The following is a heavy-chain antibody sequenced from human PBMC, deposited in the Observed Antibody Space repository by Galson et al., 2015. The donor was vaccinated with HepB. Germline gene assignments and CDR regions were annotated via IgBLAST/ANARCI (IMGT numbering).Heavy chain of an antibody. D-gene: IGHD1-26*01. CDR3: ARGRYGDY. Sequence: SLRLSCAASGFTFSSYAMHWVRQAPGKGLEYVSAISSNGGSTYYADSVKGRFTISRDNSKNTLYLQMGSLRAEDMAVYYCARGRYGDYWGQGTLVTVSS. V-gene: IGHV3-64*02. CDR1: GFTFSSYA. J-gene: IGHJ4*02. CDR2: ISSNGGST.